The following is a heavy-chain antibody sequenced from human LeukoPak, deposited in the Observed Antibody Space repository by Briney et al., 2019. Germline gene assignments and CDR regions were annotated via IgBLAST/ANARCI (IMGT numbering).Heavy chain of an antibody. D-gene: IGHD3-9*01. J-gene: IGHJ4*02. CDR2: ISDTEYT. CDR3: AREGNQISTGYPRNFDH. CDR1: GASITDDDFY. Sequence: SETLPLTCSISGASITDDDFYWSWIRQSPGKGLEWIGYISDTEYTFYNPSVRSRVTISLDTSKNQFSLELTSVTPADTALYYCAREGNQISTGYPRNFDHWGQGILVTVSS. V-gene: IGHV4-61*08.